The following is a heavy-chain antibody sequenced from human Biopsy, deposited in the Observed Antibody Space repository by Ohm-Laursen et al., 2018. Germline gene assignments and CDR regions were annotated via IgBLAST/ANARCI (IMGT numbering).Heavy chain of an antibody. CDR2: IYDRGSTA. V-gene: IGHV4-61*01. Sequence: SETLSLTWTVSGDSVSSGSFYWTWIRQPPGQGLEYIGYIYDRGSTANYNPSLRSRVTISVDRSKNQFSLELSSVTAADTAVYYCARVGAGAPSIDYFDYWGQGALVTISS. D-gene: IGHD1-26*01. CDR3: ARVGAGAPSIDYFDY. J-gene: IGHJ4*02. CDR1: GDSVSSGSFY.